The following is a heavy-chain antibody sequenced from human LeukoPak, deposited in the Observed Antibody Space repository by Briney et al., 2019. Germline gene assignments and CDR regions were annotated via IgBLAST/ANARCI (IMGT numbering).Heavy chain of an antibody. V-gene: IGHV3-43*01. CDR2: ISWDGGST. J-gene: IGHJ6*03. CDR1: GFTFDDYT. Sequence: PGGSLRLSCAASGFTFDDYTMHWVRQAPGKGLEWVSLISWDGGSTYYADSVKGRFTISRDNSKNSLYLQMNSLRTEDTALYYCAKGAEYSSFHYYYMDVWGKGTTVTVSS. D-gene: IGHD6-6*01. CDR3: AKGAEYSSFHYYYMDV.